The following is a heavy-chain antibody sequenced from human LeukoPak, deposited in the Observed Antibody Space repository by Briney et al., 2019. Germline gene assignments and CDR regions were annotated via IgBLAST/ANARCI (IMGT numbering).Heavy chain of an antibody. CDR2: IYYSGST. CDR3: ARGVRIAAAVDV. D-gene: IGHD6-13*01. CDR1: GGSISSSSYY. V-gene: IGHV4-39*01. Sequence: PSETLSLTCTVSGGSISSSSYYWGWIRQPPGKGLEWIGSIYYSGSTYYNPSLKSRVTISVDTSNNQFSLKLSSVTAVDTAVYYCARGVRIAAAVDVWGQGTTVTVSS. J-gene: IGHJ6*02.